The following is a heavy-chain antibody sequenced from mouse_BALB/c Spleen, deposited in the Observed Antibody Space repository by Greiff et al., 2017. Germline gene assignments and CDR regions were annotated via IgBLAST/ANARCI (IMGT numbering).Heavy chain of an antibody. J-gene: IGHJ4*01. CDR2: IWGDGST. CDR3: DRDRDYYGYDVGGYYYAMDY. V-gene: IGHV2-6-7*01. CDR1: GFSLTGYG. D-gene: IGHD2-14*01. Sequence: VKVVESGPGLVAPSQSLSITCTVSGFSLTGYGVNWVRQPPGKGLEWLGMIWGDGSTEYNSALKSRLSISKDNSKCQVFLKMNSLHTDDTARYYGDRDRDYYGYDVGGYYYAMDYWGQGTSVTVSS.